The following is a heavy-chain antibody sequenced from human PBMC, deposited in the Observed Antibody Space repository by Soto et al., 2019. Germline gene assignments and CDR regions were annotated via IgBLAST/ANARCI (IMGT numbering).Heavy chain of an antibody. CDR2: IYYSGST. J-gene: IGHJ6*02. D-gene: IGHD5-12*01. Sequence: QLQLQESGPGLVKPSETLSLTCTVSGGSISTDTYYWGWIRQPPGKGLEWIGSIYYSGSTYYNPCLTSRVTISVDTSKNQFSLLLTSVPAADSAVYYCASLSGYGVYYYYGMDFWGQGATVTVSS. CDR3: ASLSGYGVYYYYGMDF. V-gene: IGHV4-39*01. CDR1: GGSISTDTYY.